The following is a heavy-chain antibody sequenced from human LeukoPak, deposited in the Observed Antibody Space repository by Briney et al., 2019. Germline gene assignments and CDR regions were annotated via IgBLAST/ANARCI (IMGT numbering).Heavy chain of an antibody. J-gene: IGHJ6*03. CDR3: ARSRGYSYGYYYYYMDV. CDR1: GGSFSGYY. D-gene: IGHD5-18*01. CDR2: INHSGST. V-gene: IGHV4-34*01. Sequence: SETLSLTCAVYGGSFSGYYWSWIHQSPGKGLEWIGEINHSGSTNYNPSLKSRVTISVDTSKNQFSLKLSSVTAADTAVYYCARSRGYSYGYYYYYMDVWGKGTTVTISS.